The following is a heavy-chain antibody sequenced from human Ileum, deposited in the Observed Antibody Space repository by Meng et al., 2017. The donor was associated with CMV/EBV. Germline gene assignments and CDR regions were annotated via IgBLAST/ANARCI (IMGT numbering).Heavy chain of an antibody. Sequence: GESLKISCTASGSTLSNYGMHWVRQAPGKGLEWVALLWHDETNKYYEESVKSRFTISRDDSKNTLFLQMNSLRVDDTAVYYCARDHFPWPAISGPNYWGQGTPVTVSS. D-gene: IGHD3-3*02. CDR3: ARDHFPWPAISGPNY. V-gene: IGHV3-33*08. CDR1: GSTLSNYG. CDR2: LWHDETNK. J-gene: IGHJ4*02.